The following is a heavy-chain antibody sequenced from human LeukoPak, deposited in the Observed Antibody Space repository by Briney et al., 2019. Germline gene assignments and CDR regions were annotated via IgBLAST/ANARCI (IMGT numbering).Heavy chain of an antibody. CDR1: GYTFTSYG. CDR2: ISAYNGNT. Sequence: ASVTVSCKASGYTFTSYGISWVRQAPGQGLEWMGWISAYNGNTNYAQKVQGRVTMTTDTSTSTAYMELRSLRSDDTAVYYCAREETHHVYYGMDVWGQGTMVTVSS. J-gene: IGHJ6*02. V-gene: IGHV1-18*01. D-gene: IGHD1-14*01. CDR3: AREETHHVYYGMDV.